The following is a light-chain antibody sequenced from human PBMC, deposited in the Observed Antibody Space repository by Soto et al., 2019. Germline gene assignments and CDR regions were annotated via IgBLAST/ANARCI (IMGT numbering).Light chain of an antibody. V-gene: IGKV3-15*01. CDR3: QQYNNWPRT. Sequence: EIVMTQSPATLSVSPGERATLSCRASQSVSSNLAWYQQKPGQAPRLLLYGASTRATGIPARFSGSGSATEFNLTISSLQSEDFAVYYCQQYNNWPRTFGQGTKVEIK. CDR1: QSVSSN. CDR2: GAS. J-gene: IGKJ1*01.